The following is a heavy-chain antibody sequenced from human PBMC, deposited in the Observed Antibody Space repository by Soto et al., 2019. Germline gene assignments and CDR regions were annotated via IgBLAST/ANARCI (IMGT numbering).Heavy chain of an antibody. CDR1: GGTFSTYT. Sequence: QVQLVQSGAEVKKPGSSVKVSCKASGGTFSTYTITWVRQAPGQGLEWMGRIIPIIGIIDYAQKFQGRVTITAAKFTSTAYMELTRLKSDDTAVYYCAGDPDSHYNDSHASSYPWGQGTLVTVSS. D-gene: IGHD3-22*01. V-gene: IGHV1-69*08. CDR3: AGDPDSHYNDSHASSYP. CDR2: IIPIIGII. J-gene: IGHJ5*02.